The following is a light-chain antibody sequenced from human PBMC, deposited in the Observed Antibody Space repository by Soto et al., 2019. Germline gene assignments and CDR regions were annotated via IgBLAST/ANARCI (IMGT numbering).Light chain of an antibody. J-gene: IGLJ3*02. V-gene: IGLV2-14*01. CDR2: EVS. Sequence: QSALTQPASVSGSPGQSITISCIGTSSDIGDSRYVSWYQHHPGKAPKVIIFEVSDRPSGVSSRFSGSKSGNTASLTISGLQAEDEADYYCGSSTSGDTWVFGGGTKLTVL. CDR3: GSSTSGDTWV. CDR1: SSDIGDSRY.